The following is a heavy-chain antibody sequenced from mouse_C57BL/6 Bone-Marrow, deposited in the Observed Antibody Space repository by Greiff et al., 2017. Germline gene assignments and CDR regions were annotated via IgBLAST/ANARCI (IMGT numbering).Heavy chain of an antibody. J-gene: IGHJ4*01. Sequence: VQLQQSGPELVKPGASVKISCKASGYSFTGYYMNWVKQSPEKSLEWIGEINPSTGGTTYNQKFKAKATLTVDKSSSTAYMQLKSLTSEDSAVYYCAREDYYPHYYAMDYWGQGTSVTVSS. CDR1: GYSFTGYY. CDR2: INPSTGGT. D-gene: IGHD1-1*01. V-gene: IGHV1-42*01. CDR3: AREDYYPHYYAMDY.